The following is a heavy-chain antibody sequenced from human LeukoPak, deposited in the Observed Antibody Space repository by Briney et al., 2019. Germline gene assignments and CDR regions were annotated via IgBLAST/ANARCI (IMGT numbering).Heavy chain of an antibody. V-gene: IGHV4-39*01. CDR2: IYYSGST. CDR3: ARVYQLLSDPYYFDY. CDR1: GGSISSSSYY. J-gene: IGHJ4*02. Sequence: KPSETLSLTCTVSGGSISSSSYYWGWIRQPPGKGLEWIGSIYYSGSTYYNPSLKSRVTISVDTSKNQFSLKLSSVTAADTAVYYCARVYQLLSDPYYFDYWGQGTLVTVSS. D-gene: IGHD2-2*01.